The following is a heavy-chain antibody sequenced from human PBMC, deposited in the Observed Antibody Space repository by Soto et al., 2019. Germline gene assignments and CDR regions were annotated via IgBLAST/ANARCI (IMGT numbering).Heavy chain of an antibody. V-gene: IGHV4-59*08. CDR1: GGSISSYY. Sequence: SETLSLTCTVSGGSISSYYWSWIRQPPGKGLEWIGYIYYSGSTNYNPSHKSRITISVDTSKNQFSLKLSSVTAADTAVYYCARHVHDSSGWSLDYWGQGTLVTVSS. J-gene: IGHJ4*02. CDR3: ARHVHDSSGWSLDY. CDR2: IYYSGST. D-gene: IGHD3-22*01.